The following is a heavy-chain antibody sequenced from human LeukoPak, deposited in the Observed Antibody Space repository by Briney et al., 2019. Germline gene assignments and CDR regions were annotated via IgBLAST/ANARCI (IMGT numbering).Heavy chain of an antibody. D-gene: IGHD5-18*01. J-gene: IGHJ6*03. Sequence: PETLSLTCTVSGGSISSYYWSWIRQPPGKGLEWIGYIYYSGSTNYNPSLKSRVTISVDTSKNQFSLKLSSVTAADTAVYYCARTAMVMGYYYYYMDVWGKGTTVTVSS. V-gene: IGHV4-59*01. CDR2: IYYSGST. CDR3: ARTAMVMGYYYYYMDV. CDR1: GGSISSYY.